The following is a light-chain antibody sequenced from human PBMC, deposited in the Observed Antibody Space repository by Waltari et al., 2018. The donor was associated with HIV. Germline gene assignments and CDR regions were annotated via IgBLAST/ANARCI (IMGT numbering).Light chain of an antibody. CDR2: AAS. Sequence: DIQMTQSPSSLSASVGDRVTITCRASQSITSYLNWYQQKPGKAPKLLIYAASSFQSGVPSRFSGSGSGTDFTLTISSLQPEDFATYYCQQSYSTPKTFGQGTKGEIK. CDR1: QSITSY. CDR3: QQSYSTPKT. J-gene: IGKJ1*01. V-gene: IGKV1-39*01.